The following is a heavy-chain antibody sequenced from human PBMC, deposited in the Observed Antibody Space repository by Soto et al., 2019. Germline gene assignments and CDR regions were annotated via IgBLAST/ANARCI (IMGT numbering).Heavy chain of an antibody. J-gene: IGHJ4*02. CDR1: GGAISTSNW. CDR2: IYHSGST. V-gene: IGHV4-4*02. CDR3: AVYKLL. Sequence: QVQLHESGPGLVKPSGTLSLTCAVSGGAISTSNWWSWVRQPPRKGLEWIGEIYHSGSTNYNPSHQSRVTISLDKSKNPFSPNLSSVTAADTAVYYGAVYKLLWSKGTLVTVSS. D-gene: IGHD2-2*01.